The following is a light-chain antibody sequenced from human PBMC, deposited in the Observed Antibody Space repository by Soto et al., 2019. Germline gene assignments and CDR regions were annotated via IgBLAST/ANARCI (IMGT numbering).Light chain of an antibody. Sequence: QPVLTQPPSVSGAPGQRVTISCTGSSSNIGAGYDVHWYQQLPGTAPKLLISGNDNRPSGVPDRFSGSKSGTSASLAITGLQAEDEADYYCQSYDSSLSALVFGGGTKLTVL. V-gene: IGLV1-40*01. CDR3: QSYDSSLSALV. CDR1: SSNIGAGYD. J-gene: IGLJ2*01. CDR2: GND.